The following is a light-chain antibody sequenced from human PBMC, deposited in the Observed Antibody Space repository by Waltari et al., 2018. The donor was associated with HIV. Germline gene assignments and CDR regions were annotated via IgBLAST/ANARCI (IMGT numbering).Light chain of an antibody. Sequence: QSALTQPAPVSGSPGPSITIPCTGTSWYVGGYVIASWYQQHPGKAPKLMIYDVSNRPSGVSNRFSGSKSGNTASLTISGLQAEDEADYYCSSYTSSSTPWVFGGGTKLTVL. CDR1: SWYVGGYVI. V-gene: IGLV2-14*01. CDR2: DVS. J-gene: IGLJ3*02. CDR3: SSYTSSSTPWV.